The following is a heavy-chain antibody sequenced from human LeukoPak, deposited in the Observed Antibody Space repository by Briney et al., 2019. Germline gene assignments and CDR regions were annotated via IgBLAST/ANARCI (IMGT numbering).Heavy chain of an antibody. CDR1: GFTFDDYG. V-gene: IGHV3-20*01. D-gene: IGHD3-10*01. CDR3: ARYGSFRGDYYYMDV. Sequence: PGGSLRLSCAASGFTFDDYGMSWVRQAPGKGLEWVSGINWNGGSTGYADSVKGRFTISRDNAKNSLYLQMNSLRAEDTALYHCARYGSFRGDYYYMDVWGKGTTVTISS. CDR2: INWNGGST. J-gene: IGHJ6*03.